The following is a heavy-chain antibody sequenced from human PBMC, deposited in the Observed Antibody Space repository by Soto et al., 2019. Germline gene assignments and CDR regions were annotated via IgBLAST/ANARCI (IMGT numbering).Heavy chain of an antibody. D-gene: IGHD6-19*01. J-gene: IGHJ4*02. CDR1: GGSFSTST. Sequence: QVQLVQSGAEVKKPGSSVKVSCKASGGSFSTSTISWVRQAPGQGLEWMGGIIPTFATVNYAQKFQGRVTITADESTSTDYMELKSLRSEDTAVFYCTSFEEQWVIGGAYFDSWGQGTLVTVSS. CDR3: TSFEEQWVIGGAYFDS. CDR2: IIPTFATV. V-gene: IGHV1-69*01.